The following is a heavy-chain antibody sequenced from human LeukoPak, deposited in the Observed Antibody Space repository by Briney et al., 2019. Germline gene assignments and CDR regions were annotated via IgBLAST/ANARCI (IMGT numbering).Heavy chain of an antibody. CDR1: GFTFSSYA. D-gene: IGHD2-8*02. Sequence: GGSLRLSCAASGFTFSSYAMHWVRQAPGKGLEYVSAISSNGGSTYYANSVKGRFTISRDNSKKTLYLQMDSLRVEDTAVYYCARDWSLAYWGQGTLVTVSS. J-gene: IGHJ4*02. CDR2: ISSNGGST. V-gene: IGHV3-64*01. CDR3: ARDWSLAY.